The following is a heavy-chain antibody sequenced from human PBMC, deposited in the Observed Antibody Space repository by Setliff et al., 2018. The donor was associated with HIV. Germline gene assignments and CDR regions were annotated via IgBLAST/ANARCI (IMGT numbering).Heavy chain of an antibody. CDR3: ARDPFPSTNYYDSSAYPFAEYFHH. CDR1: GGTLSSHA. V-gene: IGHV1-69*13. Sequence: SVKVSCKIFGGTLSSHALSWVRRAPGQGLEWMGGIIPIFDRTNYAQKFQGRVTITADESTSTAYMELSSLRSEDTAVYYCARDPFPSTNYYDSSAYPFAEYFHHWGQGTLVTVSS. CDR2: IIPIFDRT. J-gene: IGHJ1*01. D-gene: IGHD3-22*01.